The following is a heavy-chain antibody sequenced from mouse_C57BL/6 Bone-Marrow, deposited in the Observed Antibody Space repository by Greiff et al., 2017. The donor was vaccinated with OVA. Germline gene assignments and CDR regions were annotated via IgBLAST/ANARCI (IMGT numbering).Heavy chain of an antibody. CDR1: GYTFTSYT. CDR3: ARYHYDYDGWYFDV. D-gene: IGHD2-4*01. CDR2: INPSRGYT. V-gene: IGHV1-4*01. J-gene: IGHJ1*03. Sequence: QVQLQQSGAELARPGASVKMSCKASGYTFTSYTMHWVKQRPGQGLEWIGYINPSRGYTKYNQKFKDKATLTADKSSSTAYMQLSSLTSEDSAVYYCARYHYDYDGWYFDVWGTGTTVTVSS.